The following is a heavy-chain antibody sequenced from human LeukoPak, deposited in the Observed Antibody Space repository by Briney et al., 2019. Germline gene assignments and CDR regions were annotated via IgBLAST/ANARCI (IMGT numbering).Heavy chain of an antibody. CDR1: GYTFTSYY. D-gene: IGHD4-17*01. J-gene: IGHJ4*02. CDR2: INPSGGST. V-gene: IGHV1-46*01. Sequence: GASVKVSCKASGYTFTSYYMHWVRQAPGQGLEWMEIINPSGGSTSYAQKFQGRVTMTRDTSTSTVYMELSSLRSDDTAVYYCARTPHTDHGDYASTDYWGQGTLVAVSS. CDR3: ARTPHTDHGDYASTDY.